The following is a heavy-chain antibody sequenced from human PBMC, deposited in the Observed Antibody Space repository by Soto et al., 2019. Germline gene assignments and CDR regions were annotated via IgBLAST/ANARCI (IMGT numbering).Heavy chain of an antibody. CDR1: GFTFSSYG. Sequence: GGSLRLSCAASGFTFSSYGMHWVRQAPGKGLEWVAVISYDGSNKYYADSVKGRFTISRDNSKNTLYLQMNSLRGEDTAVYYCANEPQWLGPGVSYGMDVWGQGTTVTVSS. CDR2: ISYDGSNK. V-gene: IGHV3-30*18. J-gene: IGHJ6*02. D-gene: IGHD6-19*01. CDR3: ANEPQWLGPGVSYGMDV.